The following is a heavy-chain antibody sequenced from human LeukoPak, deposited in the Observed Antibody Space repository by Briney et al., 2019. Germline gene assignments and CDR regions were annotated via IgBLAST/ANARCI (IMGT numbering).Heavy chain of an antibody. CDR1: GFTFSSYS. CDR2: ISSSSSYI. J-gene: IGHJ3*02. CDR3: ARDQALVIAIANDAFDI. D-gene: IGHD2-21*01. V-gene: IGHV3-21*01. Sequence: PGGSLRLSCAASGFTFSSYSMNWVRQAPGKGLEWVSSISSSSSYIYYADSVKGRFTISRDNAKNSLYLQMNSLRAEDTAVYYCARDQALVIAIANDAFDIWGQGTMVTVSS.